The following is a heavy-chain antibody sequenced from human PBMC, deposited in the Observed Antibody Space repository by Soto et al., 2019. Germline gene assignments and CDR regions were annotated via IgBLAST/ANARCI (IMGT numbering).Heavy chain of an antibody. D-gene: IGHD5-12*01. Sequence: EVQLVESGGGLVQPGGSLRLSCAASGFTFSRSAMHWVRQAPGKGLEYVSPISSNGGSTYYANSVKGRFTISGDNSKNTLYLQLGSLRPEDTAVYYCARGGRGYEFDYWGQGPRVTVSS. CDR2: ISSNGGST. J-gene: IGHJ4*02. V-gene: IGHV3-64*01. CDR3: ARGGRGYEFDY. CDR1: GFTFSRSA.